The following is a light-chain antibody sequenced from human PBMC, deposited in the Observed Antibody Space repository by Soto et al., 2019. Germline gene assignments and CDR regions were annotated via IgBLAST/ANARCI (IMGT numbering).Light chain of an antibody. CDR1: QSVSSSY. V-gene: IGKV3-20*01. CDR3: QQYGSSSWT. Sequence: ELGLTQSPGTLSLSPGERATLSCRASQSVSSSYLAWYQQKPGQAPRLLIYGASSRATGIPDRFSGSGSGTDFTLTISRLEPEDFAVYYCQQYGSSSWTFGQGTKVEIK. CDR2: GAS. J-gene: IGKJ1*01.